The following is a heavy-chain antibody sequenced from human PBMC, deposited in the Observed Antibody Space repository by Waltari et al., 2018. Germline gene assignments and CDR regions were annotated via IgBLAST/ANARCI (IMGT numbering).Heavy chain of an antibody. CDR1: GGSFSGYY. D-gene: IGHD6-13*01. V-gene: IGHV4-34*01. CDR3: AREGPAAAGIDY. Sequence: QVQLQQWGAGLLKPSETLSLTCAVYGGSFSGYYWSWIRQPPGKGLEWIGEINHSGSTNYDPSLKSRVTISVDTSKNQFSLKLSSVTAADTAVYYCAREGPAAAGIDYWGQGTLVTVSS. J-gene: IGHJ4*02. CDR2: INHSGST.